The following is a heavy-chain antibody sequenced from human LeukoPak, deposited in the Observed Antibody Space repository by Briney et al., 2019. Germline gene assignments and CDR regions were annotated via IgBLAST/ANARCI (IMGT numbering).Heavy chain of an antibody. V-gene: IGHV1-2*02. CDR2: INPYSGGT. CDR3: ARESGGTTPDAFDI. Sequence: ASVKVSCKASGYTFTGYYMHWVRQAPGQGLEWMGWINPYSGGTNYAQKFQGRVTMTRDTSISTAYMELSRLRSDDTAVYYCARESGGTTPDAFDIWGQGTMVTVSS. D-gene: IGHD1-14*01. J-gene: IGHJ3*02. CDR1: GYTFTGYY.